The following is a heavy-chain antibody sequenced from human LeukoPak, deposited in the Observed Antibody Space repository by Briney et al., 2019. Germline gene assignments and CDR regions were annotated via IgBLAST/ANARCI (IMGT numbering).Heavy chain of an antibody. V-gene: IGHV4-59*08. Sequence: SETLSLTCTVSGGSISSYYWSWIRQPPGKGLEWIGYIYYSGSTNYNPSLKSRVTISVDTSKNQVSLKLSSVTAADTAVYYCARLFYYDSSGSLDYWGQGTLVTVSS. CDR2: IYYSGST. D-gene: IGHD3-22*01. CDR3: ARLFYYDSSGSLDY. J-gene: IGHJ4*02. CDR1: GGSISSYY.